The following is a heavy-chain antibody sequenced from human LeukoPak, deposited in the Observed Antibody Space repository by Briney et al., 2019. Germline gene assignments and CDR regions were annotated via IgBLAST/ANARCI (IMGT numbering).Heavy chain of an antibody. CDR3: AKDALYGTRYTFDF. CDR2: ISTSGTYT. D-gene: IGHD2-2*02. V-gene: IGHV3-11*05. Sequence: GSLRLSCAASGFTXSDYYMSWIRQAPGKGLEWVSYISTSGTYTNYADSVKGRFTISRDNAKNPLYLQMNSLRAEDTAIYYCAKDALYGTRYTFDFWGRGTLVTVSS. J-gene: IGHJ4*02. CDR1: GFTXSDYY.